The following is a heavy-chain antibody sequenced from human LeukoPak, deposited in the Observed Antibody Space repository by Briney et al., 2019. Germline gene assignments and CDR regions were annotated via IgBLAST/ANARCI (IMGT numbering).Heavy chain of an antibody. Sequence: GRSLRLSCAASGFTFSSYGMHWVRQAPGKGLEWVAVISYDGSNKYYVDSVKGRFTISRDNSKNTLYLQMNSLRAEDTAVYYCVRDFDYWGQGTLVTVSS. CDR1: GFTFSSYG. CDR2: ISYDGSNK. CDR3: VRDFDY. J-gene: IGHJ4*02. V-gene: IGHV3-30*03.